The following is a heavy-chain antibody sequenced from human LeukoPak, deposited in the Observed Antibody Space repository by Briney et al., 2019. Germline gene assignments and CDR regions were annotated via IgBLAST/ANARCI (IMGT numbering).Heavy chain of an antibody. D-gene: IGHD3-16*01. CDR1: GFAFNDYY. CDR2: ITNSGTTI. V-gene: IGHV3-11*04. J-gene: IGHJ3*01. CDR3: AREWGRW. Sequence: NPGGSLRLSCAASGFAFNDYYMTWFRQAPGKGPEWVSYITNSGTTIHRVFVKGRFTISRDNAKNSLYLHMNSLIVADTAPYSCAREWGRWGGQGTMVIVSS.